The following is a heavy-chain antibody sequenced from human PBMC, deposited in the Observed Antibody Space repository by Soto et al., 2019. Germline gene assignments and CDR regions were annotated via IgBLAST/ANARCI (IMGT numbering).Heavy chain of an antibody. D-gene: IGHD2-2*01. V-gene: IGHV4-61*01. CDR3: ARTYCTTTSCQAHGMDV. Sequence: QVQLQESGPGLLKPSETLSLTCTVSGGSVNSGSYYWTWIRQPPGKGLEWIGYLYYNTNTNYNPSLKSRVTISVDTSKNQFSLKLSSVTAADTAVYYCARTYCTTTSCQAHGMDVWGQGTTVTVSS. J-gene: IGHJ6*02. CDR1: GGSVNSGSYY. CDR2: LYYNTNT.